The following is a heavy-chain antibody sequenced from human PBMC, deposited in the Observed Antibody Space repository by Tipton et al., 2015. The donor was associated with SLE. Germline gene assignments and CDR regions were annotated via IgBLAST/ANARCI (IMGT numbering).Heavy chain of an antibody. Sequence: TLSLTCTVSVGSISNSSWSWIRQPAGKGLEWIGRIYTSGNTIYNPSLKSRVTMSLDTSKNQFSVNLSSVTAADTAVYYCARGLGVAGRGFGAFDIWGQGTMVTVSS. CDR2: IYTSGNT. CDR1: VGSISNSS. CDR3: ARGLGVAGRGFGAFDI. J-gene: IGHJ3*02. V-gene: IGHV4-4*07. D-gene: IGHD6-19*01.